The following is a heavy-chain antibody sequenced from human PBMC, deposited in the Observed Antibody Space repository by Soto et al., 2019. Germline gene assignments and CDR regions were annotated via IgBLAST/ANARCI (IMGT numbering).Heavy chain of an antibody. D-gene: IGHD3-10*01. CDR1: GGSIISSSYY. CDR3: ARTIVRGVSYGGYYYYLDV. V-gene: IGHV4-39*01. Sequence: SETLSLTCTVSGGSIISSSYYWGWIRQPPGKGLEWIGSIYYSGSTYYNPSLKSRVTISVDTSKNQFSLKLSSVTAADTAVFYCARTIVRGVSYGGYYYYLDVWGKGTTVTVSS. CDR2: IYYSGST. J-gene: IGHJ6*03.